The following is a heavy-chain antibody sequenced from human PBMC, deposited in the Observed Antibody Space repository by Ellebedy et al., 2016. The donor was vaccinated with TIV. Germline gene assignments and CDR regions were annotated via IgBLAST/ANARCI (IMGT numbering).Heavy chain of an antibody. CDR1: GFSFSSVA. Sequence: PGGSLRLSCAASGFSFSSVAIGSILQTPGQGLEWVSGIYGSGRGISYSDSVKGRFIISRDNSKNTLYLQMNSLRVEDTAKYYCAKDQVGGDGRWVFDVWGQGTMVTVSS. V-gene: IGHV3-23*01. CDR3: AKDQVGGDGRWVFDV. D-gene: IGHD3-16*01. J-gene: IGHJ3*01. CDR2: IYGSGRGI.